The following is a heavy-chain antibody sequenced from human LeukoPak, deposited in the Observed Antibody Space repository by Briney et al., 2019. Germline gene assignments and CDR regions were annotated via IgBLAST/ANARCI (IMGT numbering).Heavy chain of an antibody. CDR1: GFTFSSYA. D-gene: IGHD5-12*01. CDR3: ARAPRGYSGYDHYFDY. J-gene: IGHJ4*02. V-gene: IGHV3-30*04. CDR2: IPYDGSNK. Sequence: PGGSLRLSCAASGFTFSSYAMHWVRQAPGKGLEWVAVIPYDGSNKYYADSVKGRFTISRDNSKNTLYLQMNSLRAEDTAVYYCARAPRGYSGYDHYFDYWGQGTLVTVSS.